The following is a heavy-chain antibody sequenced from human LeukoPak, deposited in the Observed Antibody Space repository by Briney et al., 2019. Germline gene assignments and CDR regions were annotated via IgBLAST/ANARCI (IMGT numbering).Heavy chain of an antibody. CDR3: AIDVGELLTY. Sequence: ASVKVSCKVSGYTLAELSMHWVRQAPGKGLEWMGGVDPEDGEIIYAQTFQGRVTMTEDTSTDTAHMNLSSLRSEDTAVYYCAIDVGELLTYWGQGTLVTVSS. CDR1: GYTLAELS. V-gene: IGHV1-24*01. CDR2: VDPEDGEI. D-gene: IGHD3-16*01. J-gene: IGHJ4*02.